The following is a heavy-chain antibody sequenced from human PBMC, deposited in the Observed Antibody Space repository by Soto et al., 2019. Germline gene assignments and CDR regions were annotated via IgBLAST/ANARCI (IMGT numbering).Heavy chain of an antibody. CDR3: ASDSGYVEV. CDR2: IKQDGSEK. J-gene: IGHJ6*02. D-gene: IGHD5-12*01. Sequence: GGSLRLSCAASGFTFSNYWMSWVRQAPGKGLEGVANIKQDGSEKYYVDTVKGRFTISRDNAKNSQYLQTNSLRPEDTAVYYCASDSGYVEVWGQGTTVSVSS. V-gene: IGHV3-7*05. CDR1: GFTFSNYW.